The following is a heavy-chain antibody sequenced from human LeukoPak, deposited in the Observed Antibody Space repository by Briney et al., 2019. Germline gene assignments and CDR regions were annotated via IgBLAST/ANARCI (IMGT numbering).Heavy chain of an antibody. J-gene: IGHJ4*02. V-gene: IGHV1-18*01. Sequence: ASVKVSCKASGYTFTSYGISWVRQAPGQGLEWMGWISAYNGNTDSAHKVQGRVTMSTDTSTTTAYMELRSLRSDDTAVCYCARDYRTVGYCSSTGCQGMDYWGQGTLVTVSS. CDR2: ISAYNGNT. D-gene: IGHD2-2*01. CDR3: ARDYRTVGYCSSTGCQGMDY. CDR1: GYTFTSYG.